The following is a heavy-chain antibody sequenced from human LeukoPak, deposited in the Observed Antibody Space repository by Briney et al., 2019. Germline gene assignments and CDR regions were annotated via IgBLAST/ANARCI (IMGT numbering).Heavy chain of an antibody. CDR2: IYYSGST. J-gene: IGHJ6*02. CDR3: ARDHSSQPYYYYYGMDV. V-gene: IGHV4-61*01. Sequence: PSETLSLTCTVSGGSVSSGSYYWSWIRQPPGKGLEWIGYIYYSGSTNYSPSLKSRVTISVDTSKNQFSLKLTSVTAADTAVYYCARDHSSQPYYYYYGMDVWGQGTTVTVSS. D-gene: IGHD6-13*01. CDR1: GGSVSSGSYY.